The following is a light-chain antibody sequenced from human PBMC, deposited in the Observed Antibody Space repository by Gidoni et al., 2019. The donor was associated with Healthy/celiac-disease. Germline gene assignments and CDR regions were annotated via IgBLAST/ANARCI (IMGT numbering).Light chain of an antibody. V-gene: IGKV1-39*01. CDR3: QQSYSTPLS. J-gene: IGKJ3*01. CDR2: AAS. CDR1: QSISSY. Sequence: DIQMTQSPSSLSASVGDRVTITCGAGQSISSYLNWYQQKPGKAPKLLIYAASSLHSGVPSRFSGSGSGTDFTLTISSLQPEDFATYYCQQSYSTPLSFGPETKVDIK.